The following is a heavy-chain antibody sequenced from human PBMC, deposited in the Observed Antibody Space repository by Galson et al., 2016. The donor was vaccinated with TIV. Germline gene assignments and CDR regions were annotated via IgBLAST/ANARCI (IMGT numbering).Heavy chain of an antibody. CDR2: ISGTGGSI. CDR3: AKPSLEQWREHYYYGMDA. CDR1: GFNFNNYG. V-gene: IGHV3-23*01. D-gene: IGHD6-19*01. Sequence: SLRLSCAASGFNFNNYGMNWVRQAPGKGLEWVSSISGTGGSIYYADSVKGRFTISRDKSKNTLYLQMNSLRAEDTAVYYCAKPSLEQWREHYYYGMDAWGQGTTVTVSS. J-gene: IGHJ6*02.